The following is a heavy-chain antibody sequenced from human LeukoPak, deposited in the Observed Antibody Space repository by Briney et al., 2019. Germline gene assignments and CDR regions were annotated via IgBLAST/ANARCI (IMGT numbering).Heavy chain of an antibody. CDR2: IYTSGRT. CDR1: GGSISSGSYY. CDR3: ARDLRGVHDYGDPCLTG. D-gene: IGHD4-17*01. J-gene: IGHJ4*02. Sequence: SETLSLTCTVSGGSISSGSYYWSWIRQPAGKGLEWIGRIYTSGRTNYNPSLKSRVTISLDTSKNQFSLKLSSVTAADTAVYYCARDLRGVHDYGDPCLTGWGQGTLVTVSS. V-gene: IGHV4-61*02.